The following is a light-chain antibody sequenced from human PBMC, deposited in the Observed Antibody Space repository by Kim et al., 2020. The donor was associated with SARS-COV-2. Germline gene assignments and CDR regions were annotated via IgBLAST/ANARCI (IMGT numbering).Light chain of an antibody. Sequence: KPGQAPRLLIYAASSLHSGVPSRFSGSGSGTAFTLTIASLQPEDIATYYCQQSYSTPSYTFGQGTKLEI. CDR2: AAS. CDR3: QQSYSTPSYT. J-gene: IGKJ2*01. V-gene: IGKV1-39*01.